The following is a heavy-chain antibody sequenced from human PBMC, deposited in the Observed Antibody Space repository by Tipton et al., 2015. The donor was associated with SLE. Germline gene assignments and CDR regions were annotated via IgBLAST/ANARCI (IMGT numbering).Heavy chain of an antibody. CDR1: GGSISSHY. D-gene: IGHD3-9*01. CDR2: VYYSGST. J-gene: IGHJ6*03. Sequence: TLSLTCTVSGGSISSHYWSWIRQPPGKGLEWIGYVYYSGSTNYNPSLKSRVTISVDTSKNQFSLQLSPVTAADTAVYYCARGQLRYFEPRYYFMDVWGKGTTVTVSS. CDR3: ARGQLRYFEPRYYFMDV. V-gene: IGHV4-59*11.